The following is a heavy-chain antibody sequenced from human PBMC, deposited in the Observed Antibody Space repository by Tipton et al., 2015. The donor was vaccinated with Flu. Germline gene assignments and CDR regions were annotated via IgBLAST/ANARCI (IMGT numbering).Heavy chain of an antibody. D-gene: IGHD3-10*01. CDR3: GSHVGGSWMLEF. CDR1: GGSINSSY. CDR2: IQYSGHT. V-gene: IGHV4-59*01. Sequence: TLSLTCSVSGGSINSSYWSWIRQSPGKGLEWIGNIQYSGHTNYNPSLKSRVTIAVDTSKNQFSLQLSSVAAADKTVYYCGSHVGGSWMLEFWGQGTLVTVSS. J-gene: IGHJ4*02.